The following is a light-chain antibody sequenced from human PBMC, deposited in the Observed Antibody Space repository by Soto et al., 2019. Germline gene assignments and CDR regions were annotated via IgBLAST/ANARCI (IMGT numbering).Light chain of an antibody. J-gene: IGKJ1*01. V-gene: IGKV3D-15*01. CDR2: GAS. CDR3: QQYKSYRT. CDR1: QSVSSN. Sequence: EIVMTQSPATLSVSPGEIATLSCRASQSVSSNLAWYQQKPGHAPRLLIYGASTRATGIPDRFSGSASGTEFTLTISRLEPEDFATYYCQQYKSYRTFGQGTKVDIK.